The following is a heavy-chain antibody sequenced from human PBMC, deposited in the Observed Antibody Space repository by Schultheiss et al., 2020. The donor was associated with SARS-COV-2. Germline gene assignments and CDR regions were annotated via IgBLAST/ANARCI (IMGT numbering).Heavy chain of an antibody. V-gene: IGHV1-69*06. CDR2: IIPIFGTA. CDR1: GGTFSSYA. CDR3: ARTEVLDYSSSWYGWFDP. J-gene: IGHJ5*02. D-gene: IGHD6-13*01. Sequence: SVKVSCKASGGTFSSYAISWVRQAPGQGLEWMGGIIPIFGTANYAQKFQGRVTITADKSTSTAYMELSSLRSEDTAVYFCARTEVLDYSSSWYGWFDPWGQGTLVTVSS.